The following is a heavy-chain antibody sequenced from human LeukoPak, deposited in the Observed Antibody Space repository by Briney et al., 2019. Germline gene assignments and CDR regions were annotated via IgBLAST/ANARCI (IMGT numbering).Heavy chain of an antibody. V-gene: IGHV4-4*02. CDR1: GGSISSSNW. Sequence: PSGTLSLTCAVSGGSISSSNWWSWVRQPPGKGLEWIGEIYHSGSTNYNPSLKSRVTISVDTSKNQFSLKLSSVTAADTAVYYCARTGIAAAGTIEIIDYWGQGTLVTVSS. J-gene: IGHJ4*02. CDR3: ARTGIAAAGTIEIIDY. CDR2: IYHSGST. D-gene: IGHD6-13*01.